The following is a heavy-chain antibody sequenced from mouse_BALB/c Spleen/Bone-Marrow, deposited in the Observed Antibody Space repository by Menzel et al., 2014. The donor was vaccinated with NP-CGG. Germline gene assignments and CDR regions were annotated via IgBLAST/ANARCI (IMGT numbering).Heavy chain of an antibody. J-gene: IGHJ2*01. CDR2: ISYSGST. CDR3: ARSRDYYGNSLDY. Sequence: EVKVVESAPSLVKPPQTLSLTCSVTGDSITSGYWNWIRKFPGNKLEYMGYISYSGSTYYNPSLKSRISITRDTSKNQYYLQLNSVTTEDTATYYCARSRDYYGNSLDYWGQGTTLTGSS. V-gene: IGHV3-8*02. CDR1: GDSITSGY. D-gene: IGHD2-1*01.